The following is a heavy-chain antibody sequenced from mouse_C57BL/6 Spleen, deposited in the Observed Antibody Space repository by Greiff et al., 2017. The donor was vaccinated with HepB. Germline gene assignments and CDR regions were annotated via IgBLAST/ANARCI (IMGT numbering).Heavy chain of an antibody. V-gene: IGHV1-80*01. D-gene: IGHD2-4*01. CDR1: GYAFSSYW. Sequence: VMLVESGAELVKPGASVKISCKASGYAFSSYWMNWVKQRPGKGLEWIGQIYPGDGDTNYNGKFKGKATLTADKSSSTAYMQLSSLTSEDSAVYFCARSEGYDYWFAYWGQGTLVTVSA. J-gene: IGHJ3*01. CDR3: ARSEGYDYWFAY. CDR2: IYPGDGDT.